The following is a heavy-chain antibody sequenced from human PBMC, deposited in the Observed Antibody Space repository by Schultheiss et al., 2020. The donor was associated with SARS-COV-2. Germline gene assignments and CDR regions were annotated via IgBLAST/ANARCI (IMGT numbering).Heavy chain of an antibody. CDR3: AREREYQLPPYYYYYYMDV. CDR2: INQSGST. CDR1: SGSFSGYY. V-gene: IGHV4-34*01. J-gene: IGHJ6*03. D-gene: IGHD2-2*01. Sequence: SETLSLTCTVSSGSFSGYYWSWIRQPPGKGLEWIGEINQSGSTNYNPSLKSRVTISVDTSKNQFSLKLSSVTAADTAVYYCAREREYQLPPYYYYYYMDVWGKGTTVTVSS.